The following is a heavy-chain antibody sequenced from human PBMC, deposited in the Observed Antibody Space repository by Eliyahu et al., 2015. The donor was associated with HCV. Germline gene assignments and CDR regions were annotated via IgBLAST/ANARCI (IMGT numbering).Heavy chain of an antibody. D-gene: IGHD4-23*01. CDR2: ISSSSSYI. V-gene: IGHV3-21*01. CDR3: ARDGHPYGGNSAY. J-gene: IGHJ4*02. CDR1: GFTFSSYS. Sequence: EVQLVESGGGLVKPGGSLRLSCAASGFTFSSYSMNWVRQAPGKGLEWVSSISSSSSYIYYADSVKGRFTISRDNAKNSLYLQMNSLRAEDTAVYYCARDGHPYGGNSAYWGQGTLVTVSS.